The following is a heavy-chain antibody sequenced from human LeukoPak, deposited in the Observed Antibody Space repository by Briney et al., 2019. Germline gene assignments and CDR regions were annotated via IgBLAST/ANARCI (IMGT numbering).Heavy chain of an antibody. J-gene: IGHJ6*02. V-gene: IGHV3-21*01. CDR2: ISSSSRYI. D-gene: IGHD5-12*01. CDR1: GFSFNTYS. Sequence: GGSLTLSCVASGFSFNTYSMNWVRQAPGKGLEWVLSISSSSRYIFYPESLKGRLTISRDNAKKSLYLQISSLTDGDTAIYYCARARGYDSGVFGMDVWGRGTAVTVSS. CDR3: ARARGYDSGVFGMDV.